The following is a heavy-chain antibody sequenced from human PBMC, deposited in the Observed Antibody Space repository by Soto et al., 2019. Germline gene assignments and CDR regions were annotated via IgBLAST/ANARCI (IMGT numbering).Heavy chain of an antibody. CDR1: GDSISSYY. CDR3: AREGKIGDYYFDY. Sequence: PSETLSLTCTVSGDSISSYYWSWIRQPPGKGLEWIGYIYYSGSTNYNPSLKSRVTISVDTSKNQFSLKLSSVTAADTAVYYCAREGKIGDYYFDYWGQGTLVTVS. J-gene: IGHJ4*02. D-gene: IGHD4-17*01. V-gene: IGHV4-59*12. CDR2: IYYSGST.